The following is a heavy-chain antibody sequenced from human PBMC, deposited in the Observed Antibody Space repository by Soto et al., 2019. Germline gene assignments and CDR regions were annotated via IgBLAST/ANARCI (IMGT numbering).Heavy chain of an antibody. CDR2: IYYSGST. Sequence: QVQLQESGPGLVKPSQTLSLTCTVSGGSISSGGYYWSWIRQHPGKGLEWIGYIYYSGSTYYNPSPKSRVTISVDTSKNPFSLKLSSVTAADTAVYYCAGDVAHSNKRTFDYWGQGTLVTVSS. CDR3: AGDVAHSNKRTFDY. CDR1: GGSISSGGYY. J-gene: IGHJ4*02. D-gene: IGHD3-22*01. V-gene: IGHV4-31*03.